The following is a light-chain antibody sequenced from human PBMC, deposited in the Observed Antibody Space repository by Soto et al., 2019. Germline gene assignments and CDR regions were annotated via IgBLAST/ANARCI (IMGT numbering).Light chain of an antibody. CDR1: SSDVGNYNL. CDR2: EGS. Sequence: QSVLTQPASLSGSPGQSITISCTGTSSDVGNYNLVSWYQQHPGKAPKLMLYEGSKRPSGVSNRFSGSKSGNTASLTISGLQAEDEADYYCCSYAGSRTYVFGTGTKVTVL. CDR3: CSYAGSRTYV. V-gene: IGLV2-23*01. J-gene: IGLJ1*01.